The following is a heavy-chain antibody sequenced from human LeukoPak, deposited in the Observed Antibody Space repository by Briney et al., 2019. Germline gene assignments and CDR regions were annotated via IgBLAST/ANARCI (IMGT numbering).Heavy chain of an antibody. CDR3: ARGRSITILRGVAISDGFDI. J-gene: IGHJ3*02. V-gene: IGHV3-21*06. Sequence: GGSLRLSCAASGFTFSTYSMYWVRQAPGKGLEWVSSISTSSDYIYYAGSLKGRFTISRDNAKNSLYLHVNSLRPDDTAVYYCARGRSITILRGVAISDGFDIWGQGTKVTVS. D-gene: IGHD3-10*01. CDR1: GFTFSTYS. CDR2: ISTSSDYI.